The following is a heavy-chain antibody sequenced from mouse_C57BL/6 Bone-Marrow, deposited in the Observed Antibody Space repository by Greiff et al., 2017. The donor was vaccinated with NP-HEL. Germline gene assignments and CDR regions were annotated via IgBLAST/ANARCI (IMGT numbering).Heavy chain of an antibody. V-gene: IGHV1-26*01. J-gene: IGHJ2*01. Sequence: EVQLHQSGPELVKPGASVKISCKATGYTFTDYYMNWVKQSHGKSLEWIGDINPNNGGTSYNQKFKGKATLTVDKSSSTAYMELRSLTSEDSAVYYCARLGAGVDYWGQGTTLTVSS. CDR1: GYTFTDYY. CDR3: ARLGAGVDY. CDR2: INPNNGGT.